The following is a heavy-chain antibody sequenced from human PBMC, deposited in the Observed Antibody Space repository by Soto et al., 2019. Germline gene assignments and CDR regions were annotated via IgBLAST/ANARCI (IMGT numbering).Heavy chain of an antibody. D-gene: IGHD1-1*01. V-gene: IGHV4-39*01. J-gene: IGHJ4*02. CDR2: IDYSGNI. CDR3: ARHIHNQGFEYYFDS. CDR1: GGSITSSGSA. Sequence: PSETLSLTCNASGGSITSSGSAWGWIRQSPGKGLEWIGTIDYSGNIYYIPSLKSRITISVDTSKNQISLKLSSVTAADTAVYYCARHIHNQGFEYYFDSWGQGTLVTVS.